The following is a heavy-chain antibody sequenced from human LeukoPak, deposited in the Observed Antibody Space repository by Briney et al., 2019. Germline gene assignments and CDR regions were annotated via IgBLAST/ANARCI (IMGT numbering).Heavy chain of an antibody. CDR1: GFTFSSYW. Sequence: TGGSLRLSCAASGFTFSSYWMHWVRQAPGKGLVWVSRINSDGSSTSYADSVKGRFTISRDNAKNTLYLQMNSLRAEDTAVYYCARAGESIAVAGIGYWGQGTRSPSPQ. CDR3: ARAGESIAVAGIGY. D-gene: IGHD6-19*01. J-gene: IGHJ4*02. V-gene: IGHV3-74*01. CDR2: INSDGSST.